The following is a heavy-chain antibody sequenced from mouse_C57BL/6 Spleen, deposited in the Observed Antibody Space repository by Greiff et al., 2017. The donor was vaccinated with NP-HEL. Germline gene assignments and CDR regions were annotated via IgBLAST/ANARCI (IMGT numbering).Heavy chain of an antibody. V-gene: IGHV1-62-2*01. CDR3: ARHEEGFYYFDY. J-gene: IGHJ2*01. CDR2: FYPGSGSI. Sequence: VKLEESGAELVKPGASVKLSCKASGYTFTEYTIHWVKQRSGQGLEWIGWFYPGSGSIKYNEKFKDKATLTADKSSSTVYMELSRLTSEDSAVYFCARHEEGFYYFDYWGQGTTLTVSS. D-gene: IGHD3-1*01. CDR1: GYTFTEYT.